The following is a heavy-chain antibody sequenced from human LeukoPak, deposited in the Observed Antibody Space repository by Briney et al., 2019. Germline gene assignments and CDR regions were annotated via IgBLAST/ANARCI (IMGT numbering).Heavy chain of an antibody. CDR1: GLTFGSYT. Sequence: AGGSLRLSCAASGLTFGSYTMSWVRQAPGKGLEWVSGITATGSRTYYADSVKGRFTISRDNAKNSLYLQMNSLRAEDTAVYYCARTGVSVVVTAIRDYWYFDLWGRGTLVTVSS. V-gene: IGHV3-23*01. D-gene: IGHD2-21*02. CDR2: ITATGSRT. J-gene: IGHJ2*01. CDR3: ARTGVSVVVTAIRDYWYFDL.